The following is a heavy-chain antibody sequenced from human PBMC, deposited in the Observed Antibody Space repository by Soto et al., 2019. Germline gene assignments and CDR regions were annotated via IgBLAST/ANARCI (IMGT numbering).Heavy chain of an antibody. Sequence: ASVKVSCKASGGTFSSYAISWVRQAPGQGLEWMGGIIPIFGTANYAQKFQGRVTITADESTSTAYMELSSLRSEDTAVYYCARVPYTVAGGVAKPKNWFDPWGQGTLVTVSS. CDR1: GGTFSSYA. J-gene: IGHJ5*02. CDR3: ARVPYTVAGGVAKPKNWFDP. CDR2: IIPIFGTA. V-gene: IGHV1-69*13. D-gene: IGHD5-12*01.